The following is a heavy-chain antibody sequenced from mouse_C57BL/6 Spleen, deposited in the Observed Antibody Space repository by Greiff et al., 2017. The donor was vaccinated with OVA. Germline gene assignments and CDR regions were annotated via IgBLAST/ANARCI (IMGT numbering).Heavy chain of an antibody. V-gene: IGHV5-4*01. J-gene: IGHJ2*01. D-gene: IGHD2-10*01. CDR2: ISDGGSYT. CDR1: GFTFSSYA. Sequence: EVKVVESGGGLVKPGGSLKLSCAASGFTFSSYAMSWVRQTPEKRLEWVATISDGGSYTYYPDNVKGRFTISRDNAKNNLYLQMSHLKSEDTAMYYCAREAYYGNYEGYFDYWGQGTTLTVSS. CDR3: AREAYYGNYEGYFDY.